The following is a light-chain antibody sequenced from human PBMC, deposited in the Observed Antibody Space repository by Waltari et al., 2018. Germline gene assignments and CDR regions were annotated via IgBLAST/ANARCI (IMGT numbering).Light chain of an antibody. CDR2: AAS. CDR1: QSISFY. Sequence: DIQLTQSPSSLSASVGDRVTITSRASQSISFYLNWYQQKPGKAPKLLIYAASSLQSGVPSRFSGSGSGTDFTLTISSLQPEDFATYSCQQSYSTPHTFGQGTKLEIK. CDR3: QQSYSTPHT. J-gene: IGKJ2*01. V-gene: IGKV1-39*01.